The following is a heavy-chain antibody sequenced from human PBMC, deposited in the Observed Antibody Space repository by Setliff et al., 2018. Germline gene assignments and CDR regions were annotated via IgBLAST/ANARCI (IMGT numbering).Heavy chain of an antibody. CDR3: ARSSVRYESNTYFYPKYFDF. Sequence: PSETLSLTCTVSGGSISSSSYYWGWIRQPPGRGLEWIGSIYYGGTTHYNPSLKSRVTISVDTSNNQFSLKLSAVTAADTALYYCARSSVRYESNTYFYPKYFDFWGQGTLVTVSS. CDR2: IYYGGTT. J-gene: IGHJ4*02. D-gene: IGHD3-22*01. CDR1: GGSISSSSYY. V-gene: IGHV4-39*07.